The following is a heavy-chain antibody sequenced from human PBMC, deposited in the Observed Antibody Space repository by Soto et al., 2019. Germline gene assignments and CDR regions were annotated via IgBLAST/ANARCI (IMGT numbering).Heavy chain of an antibody. D-gene: IGHD6-25*01. CDR3: ARDPQQRLADSYYYGMDV. V-gene: IGHV3-21*06. CDR1: GFTFSRYG. Sequence: PGGSLRLSCAASGFTFSRYGMNWVRQAPGKGLELVSSISGLSSYIYYADSVKGRFTVSRDNAKNSLYVQMSSLRAEDTAVYYCARDPQQRLADSYYYGMDVWGQGTTVTVSS. CDR2: ISGLSSYI. J-gene: IGHJ6*02.